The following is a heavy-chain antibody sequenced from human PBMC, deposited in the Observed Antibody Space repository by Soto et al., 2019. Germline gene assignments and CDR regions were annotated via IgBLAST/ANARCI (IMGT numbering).Heavy chain of an antibody. D-gene: IGHD3-10*01. CDR3: ATAVARSGAYYTPDY. V-gene: IGHV4-30-4*01. CDR2: IYNSGNT. CDR1: GGSLRSGDYD. Sequence: TRTLQVTVSGGSLRSGDYDLICSRQPPRKGLEWIGYIYNSGNTYYNPSLKSRITISVDTSKKQFSLKLSSVTAADTAVSYCATAVARSGAYYTPDYWGQGPLVPVSS. J-gene: IGHJ4*02.